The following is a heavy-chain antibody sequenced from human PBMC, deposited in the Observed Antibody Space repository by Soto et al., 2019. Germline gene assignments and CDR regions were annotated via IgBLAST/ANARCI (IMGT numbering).Heavy chain of an antibody. CDR3: ARHVSRSACSSTSCYRGWFDP. V-gene: IGHV5-51*01. CDR2: IYPGDSDT. Sequence: GESLKISCKGSGYSFTSYWIGWVRQMPGKGLEWMGIIYPGDSDTRYSPSFQGQVTISADKSISTAYLQWSSLKASDTAMYYCARHVSRSACSSTSCYRGWFDPWGQGTLVTVSS. CDR1: GYSFTSYW. D-gene: IGHD2-2*01. J-gene: IGHJ5*02.